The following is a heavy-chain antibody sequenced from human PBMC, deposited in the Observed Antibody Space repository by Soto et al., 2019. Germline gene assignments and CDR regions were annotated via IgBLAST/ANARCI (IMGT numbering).Heavy chain of an antibody. CDR2: IKSKTDGGTT. D-gene: IGHD6-19*01. V-gene: IGHV3-15*01. CDR1: GFTFTNAW. J-gene: IGHJ5*02. CDR3: TTGSSGWSQGGFDP. Sequence: EVQLVESGGGLVKPGGSLRLSCAASGFTFTNAWMSWVRQAPGKVLEWVGRIKSKTDGGTTDYAAPVKGRFTISREDSKNTLYLQMNSLKTEDTAVYYCTTGSSGWSQGGFDPWGQGTLVTVSS.